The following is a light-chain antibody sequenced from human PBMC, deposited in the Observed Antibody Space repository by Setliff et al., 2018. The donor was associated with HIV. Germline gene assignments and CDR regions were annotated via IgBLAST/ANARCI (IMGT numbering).Light chain of an antibody. CDR1: SSDVGYYNL. V-gene: IGLV2-14*01. CDR2: DVS. Sequence: QSVLTQPASVSGSPGHSIILSCTGTSSDVGYYNLVSWYQHHPGKVPKLMIYDVSLRPAGVSNRFSGSESGNTASLTISGLQAEDEADYYCASYGIRPYVFGTGTK. J-gene: IGLJ1*01. CDR3: ASYGIRPYV.